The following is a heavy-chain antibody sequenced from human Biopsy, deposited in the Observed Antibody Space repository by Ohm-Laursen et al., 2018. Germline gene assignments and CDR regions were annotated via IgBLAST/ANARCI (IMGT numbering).Heavy chain of an antibody. CDR1: GGSIKSYY. CDR2: IYYTGHT. CDR3: ARLTGDPSY. V-gene: IGHV4-59*01. D-gene: IGHD7-27*01. J-gene: IGHJ4*02. Sequence: GTLSLTCTVSGGSIKSYYWNWIRQPPGKGLEWIGFIYYTGHTNYNPSLKSRATISVDTSKNQFSLKVISVTAADTAVYYCARLTGDPSYWGQGILVTVSS.